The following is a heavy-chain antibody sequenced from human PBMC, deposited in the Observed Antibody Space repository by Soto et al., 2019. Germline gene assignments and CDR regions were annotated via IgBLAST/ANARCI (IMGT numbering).Heavy chain of an antibody. V-gene: IGHV3-23*01. J-gene: IGHJ3*02. Sequence: EVQMFESGGGWAQPGWSLRLSCAASGFICSSYDMSWVRQAPGKGLEWVSTILVDGRPFYVDSVKGRFTISRDSSKPTVYLQMNSLTAGAPALYYCANATATGGGAFYSSGQGKMVTVS. CDR2: ILVDGRP. CDR1: GFICSSYD. D-gene: IGHD2-8*02. CDR3: ANATATGGGAFYS.